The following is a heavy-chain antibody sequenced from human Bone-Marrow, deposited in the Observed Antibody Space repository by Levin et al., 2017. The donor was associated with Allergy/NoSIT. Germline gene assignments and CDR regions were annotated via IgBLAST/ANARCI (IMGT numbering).Heavy chain of an antibody. D-gene: IGHD2-15*01. Sequence: PGGSLRLSCKASGDTFNRYIISWVRQAPGQGLEWMGGIIPIYNTPKYAQKFQGRVTIIAEDSTGTGYMELSSLTSEDTAVYYCARDGLGYCSGDNCLDAFDVWGQGTMVIVSS. CDR1: GDTFNRYI. J-gene: IGHJ3*01. V-gene: IGHV1-69*01. CDR3: ARDGLGYCSGDNCLDAFDV. CDR2: IIPIYNTP.